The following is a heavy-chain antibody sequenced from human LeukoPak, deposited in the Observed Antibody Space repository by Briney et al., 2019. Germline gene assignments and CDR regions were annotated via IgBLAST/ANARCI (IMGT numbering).Heavy chain of an antibody. V-gene: IGHV4-59*02. D-gene: IGHD2/OR15-2a*01. Sequence: SETLPLTCTVSGASVSSYYWSWIRQPPGKGLEGIGYIYYSGNTNYNPSLDSRATLSVDTSKNQFSLRLTSVTAADTAVYYRARVRVGGTFYYFDYWGQGTLVTVSS. CDR3: ARVRVGGTFYYFDY. CDR1: GASVSSYY. CDR2: IYYSGNT. J-gene: IGHJ4*02.